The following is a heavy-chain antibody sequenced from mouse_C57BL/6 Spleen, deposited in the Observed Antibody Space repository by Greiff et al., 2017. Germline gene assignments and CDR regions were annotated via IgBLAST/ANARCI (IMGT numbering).Heavy chain of an antibody. CDR3: AKQISHDGSSGYYAMDY. V-gene: IGHV5-17*01. CDR1: GFTFSDYG. Sequence: EVQLVESGGGLVKPGGSLKLSCAASGFTFSDYGMHWVRQAPEKGLEWVAYISSGSSTIYYADTVKGRFTISRDNAKNTLFLQMTSLRSEDTAMYYCAKQISHDGSSGYYAMDYWGQGTSVTVSS. CDR2: ISSGSSTI. J-gene: IGHJ4*01. D-gene: IGHD1-1*01.